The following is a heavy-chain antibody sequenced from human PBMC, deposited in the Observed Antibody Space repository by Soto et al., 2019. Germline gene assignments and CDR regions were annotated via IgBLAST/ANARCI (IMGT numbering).Heavy chain of an antibody. D-gene: IGHD3-3*01. Sequence: GESLLISCKGSGYSFINYWIGWVRQMPGKGLEWMGVIYPGDSDTRYSPSFQGQVTISADKSISAAYLQWSSLKASGTAMYYCARRFDFWSPGDVWGQGTTATVSS. CDR2: IYPGDSDT. CDR3: ARRFDFWSPGDV. J-gene: IGHJ6*02. V-gene: IGHV5-51*01. CDR1: GYSFINYW.